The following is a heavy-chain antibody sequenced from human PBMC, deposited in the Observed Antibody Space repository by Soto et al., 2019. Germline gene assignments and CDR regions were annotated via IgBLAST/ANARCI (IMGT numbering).Heavy chain of an antibody. CDR3: ARRKRMDEHYY. CDR2: INDGTGQT. Sequence: QVQVVQSGAEVKKPGASVRVSCKASGYIFSTYALNWVRQAPGQSLEWMGWINDGTGQTNYSQRFQDRVTITRDTSAITAYMDVSSTGPEDAAVYYCARRKRMDEHYY. J-gene: IGHJ6*03. D-gene: IGHD2-15*01. V-gene: IGHV1-3*01. CDR1: GYIFSTYA.